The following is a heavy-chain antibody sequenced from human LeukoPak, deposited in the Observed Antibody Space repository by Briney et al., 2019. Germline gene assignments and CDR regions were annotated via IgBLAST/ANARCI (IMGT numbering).Heavy chain of an antibody. D-gene: IGHD3-10*01. J-gene: IGHJ4*02. Sequence: GGSLRLSCAPSGFSFSSYAMHWVRQAPGKGLEWVAVIWSDGSTKYYADSVKGRFTISRDNSKNTLFLQMNSLRAEDTAVYYCATSGGEIGESFNVYYFDYWGQGTLVTVSS. CDR2: IWSDGSTK. V-gene: IGHV3-33*08. CDR1: GFSFSSYA. CDR3: ATSGGEIGESFNVYYFDY.